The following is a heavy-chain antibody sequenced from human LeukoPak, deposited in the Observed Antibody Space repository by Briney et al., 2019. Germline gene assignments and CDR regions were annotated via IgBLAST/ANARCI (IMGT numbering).Heavy chain of an antibody. J-gene: IGHJ5*02. CDR3: ARDGGVAPHNWFDP. CDR1: GGSLSSGGYS. V-gene: IGHV4-30-4*07. CDR2: IYYSVNT. Sequence: PSQNLSLTCAFSGGSLSSGGYSLSWIRPPPGKGLEWIGYIYYSVNTYYSPSLKSRVTISVDTSKNQFSLKLSSVTAADTAVYYCARDGGVAPHNWFDPWGQGTLVTVSS. D-gene: IGHD2-8*02.